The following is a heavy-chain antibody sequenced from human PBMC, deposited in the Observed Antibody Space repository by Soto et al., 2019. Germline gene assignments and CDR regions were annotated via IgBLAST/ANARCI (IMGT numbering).Heavy chain of an antibody. CDR1: GYSFTNYW. J-gene: IGHJ4*02. V-gene: IGHV5-51*01. D-gene: IGHD2-2*01. CDR3: ARHRSCCSTTSCPIDY. Sequence: LGESLKISCKGSGYSFTNYWIGWVRQTPGKGLEWMAIIYPGDSGTRYSPSFQGQVTISADKSISTAYLQWSSLKASDTAIYYCARHRSCCSTTSCPIDYWGLGTLVTVSS. CDR2: IYPGDSGT.